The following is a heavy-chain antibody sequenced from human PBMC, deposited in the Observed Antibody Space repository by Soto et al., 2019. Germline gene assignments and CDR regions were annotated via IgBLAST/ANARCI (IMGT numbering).Heavy chain of an antibody. CDR3: ARFVAVAGTAFDI. V-gene: IGHV4-59*08. D-gene: IGHD6-19*01. J-gene: IGHJ3*02. CDR2: IYYSGST. Sequence: LPETVSLTCTVSGGSISSYYWSWIRQPPGKGLEWIGYIYYSGSTNYNPSLKSRVTISVDTSKNQFSLKLSSVTAADTAVYYCARFVAVAGTAFDIWGQGTMVTVSS. CDR1: GGSISSYY.